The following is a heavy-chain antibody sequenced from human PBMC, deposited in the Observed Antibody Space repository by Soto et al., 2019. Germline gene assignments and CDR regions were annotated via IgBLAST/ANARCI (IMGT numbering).Heavy chain of an antibody. CDR1: GFTFSDYY. CDR2: ISSSSGST. J-gene: IGHJ6*02. V-gene: IGHV3-11*06. CDR3: ARDRGGYDRLYYYHGMDV. D-gene: IGHD5-12*01. Sequence: GGSLRLSCAASGFTFSDYYMSWIRQAPGKGLEYISYISSSSGSTNYADSVKGRFTISRDNAKNSLYLQMSSLRAEDTAVYYCARDRGGYDRLYYYHGMDVWGQGTTVTSP.